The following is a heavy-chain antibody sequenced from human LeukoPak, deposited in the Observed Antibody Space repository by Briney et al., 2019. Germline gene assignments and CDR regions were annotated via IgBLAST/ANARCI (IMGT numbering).Heavy chain of an antibody. Sequence: GCPVTVSCKASGGTLSRYAIRGVGQADGEGGEWKGGIIPIFGTANYAQTFQGRVTITTHESTSTAYMELSSLRSEDTAVYYCARARRAVAGLSYFDYWGQGTLVTVSS. D-gene: IGHD6-19*01. CDR3: ARARRAVAGLSYFDY. CDR1: GGTLSRYA. CDR2: IIPIFGTA. J-gene: IGHJ4*02. V-gene: IGHV1-69*05.